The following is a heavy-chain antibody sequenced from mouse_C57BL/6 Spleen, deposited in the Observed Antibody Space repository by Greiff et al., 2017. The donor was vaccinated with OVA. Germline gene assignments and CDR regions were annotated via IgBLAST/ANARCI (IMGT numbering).Heavy chain of an antibody. CDR3: ARGDYYGSTLGEYYFDY. CDR1: GYTFTDYY. J-gene: IGHJ2*01. CDR2: IYPGSGNT. V-gene: IGHV1-76*01. Sequence: QVHVKQSGAELVRPGASVKLSCKASGYTFTDYYINWVKQRPGQGLEWIARIYPGSGNTYYNEKFKGKATLTAEKSSSTAYMQLSSLTSEDSAVYFCARGDYYGSTLGEYYFDYWGQGTTLTVSS. D-gene: IGHD1-1*01.